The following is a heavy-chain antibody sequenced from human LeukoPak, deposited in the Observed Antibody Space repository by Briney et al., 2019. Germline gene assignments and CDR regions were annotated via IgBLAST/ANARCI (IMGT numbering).Heavy chain of an antibody. CDR3: ARLVEYTTGWYRSYHFDS. CDR2: INNIGST. CDR1: GDSISTSY. J-gene: IGHJ4*02. D-gene: IGHD6-19*01. V-gene: IGHV4-4*09. Sequence: SETQSLTCRVSGDSISTSYWSWIRQPPGQALEWIGYINNIGSTNYNPSLKSRVTMSVDTSEKQFSLQLTSVTAADTALYYCARLVEYTTGWYRSYHFDSWGQGTLVTVSS.